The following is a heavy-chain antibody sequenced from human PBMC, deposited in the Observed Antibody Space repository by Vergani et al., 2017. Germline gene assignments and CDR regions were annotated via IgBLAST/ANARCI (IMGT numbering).Heavy chain of an antibody. V-gene: IGHV1-18*01. D-gene: IGHD4-17*01. CDR3: ARVLDYVVDRGGFDI. J-gene: IGHJ3*02. Sequence: QVQLVQSGAEVKKPGASVKVSCKASGYTFTSYGISWVRQAPGQGLEWMGWISAYNGNTNYAQKLQGRVTMTTDTSTSTAYMELRSLGSYDTAVYYCARVLDYVVDRGGFDIWGQGTMGTVSS. CDR2: ISAYNGNT. CDR1: GYTFTSYG.